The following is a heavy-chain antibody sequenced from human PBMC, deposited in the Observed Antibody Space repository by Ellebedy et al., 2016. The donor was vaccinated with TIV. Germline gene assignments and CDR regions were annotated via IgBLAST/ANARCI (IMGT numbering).Heavy chain of an antibody. CDR2: ISGSGGST. CDR1: GFTFSSYA. J-gene: IGHJ4*02. V-gene: IGHV3-23*01. CDR3: AKDRPSYSSGWYFDY. Sequence: GGSLRLSXAASGFTFSSYAMSWVRQAPGKGLEWVSAISGSGGSTYYADSVKGRFTISRDNSKNTLYLQMNSLRAEDTAVYYCAKDRPSYSSGWYFDYWGQGTLVTVSS. D-gene: IGHD6-19*01.